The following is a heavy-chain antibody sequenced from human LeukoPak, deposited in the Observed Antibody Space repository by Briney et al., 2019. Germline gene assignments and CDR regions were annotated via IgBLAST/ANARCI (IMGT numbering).Heavy chain of an antibody. CDR3: AKGNTMVRGVPNWFDP. V-gene: IGHV3-43*01. Sequence: GGPLRLSCAAWGFTHITNHMMWLRQAPGKGLVWVSLNSGDGGSTYYADAVKGQFTISRDNSTNSLYLQMNSLRTEDTALYYCAKGNTMVRGVPNWFDPWGKGTLVTVSS. J-gene: IGHJ5*02. D-gene: IGHD3-10*01. CDR2: NSGDGGST. CDR1: GFTHITNH.